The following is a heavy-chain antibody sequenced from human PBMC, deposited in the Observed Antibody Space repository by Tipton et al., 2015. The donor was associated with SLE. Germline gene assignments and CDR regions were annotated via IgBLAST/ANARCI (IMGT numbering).Heavy chain of an antibody. J-gene: IGHJ4*02. CDR3: ARDRGVAGIICDY. V-gene: IGHV4-34*01. CDR2: INHSGNT. CDR1: GGSFSDDY. D-gene: IGHD6-19*01. Sequence: TLSLTCAVSGGSFSDDYWMWIRQPPGKGLEWIGEINHSGNTYYNPSLKSRVTISVDTSKNQFSLKLSSVTAEDTAVYYCARDRGVAGIICDYWGQGTLVTVSS.